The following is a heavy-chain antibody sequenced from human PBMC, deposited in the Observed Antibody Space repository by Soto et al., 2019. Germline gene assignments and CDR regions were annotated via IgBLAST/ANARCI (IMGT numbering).Heavy chain of an antibody. CDR2: IWYDGSNK. V-gene: IGHV3-33*01. CDR1: GFTFSSYG. D-gene: IGHD3-16*01. CDR3: AREVVVGSYAPAPVYGMDV. J-gene: IGHJ6*02. Sequence: QVQLVESGGGVVQPGRSLRLSCAASGFTFSSYGMHWVRQAPGKGLEWVAVIWYDGSNKYYADSVKGRFTISRDNSKNTLYLQMNSLRAEDTAVYYCAREVVVGSYAPAPVYGMDVWGQGTTVTVSS.